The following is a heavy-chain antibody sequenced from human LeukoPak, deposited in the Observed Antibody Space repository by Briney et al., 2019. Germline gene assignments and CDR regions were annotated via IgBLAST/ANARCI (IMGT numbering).Heavy chain of an antibody. CDR1: RFTFSSYA. J-gene: IGHJ4*02. CDR2: ISAGGGGS. V-gene: IGHV3-23*01. CDR3: AKGGRMVRGVIVTNYYFDY. Sequence: PGGSLRLSCAASRFTFSSYAMSWVRQAPGKGLEWVSSISAGGGGSYYAASVQGRFTISRDTSKNTLYLQMNSLRAEDTAVYYCAKGGRMVRGVIVTNYYFDYWGQGTLVTVSS. D-gene: IGHD3-10*01.